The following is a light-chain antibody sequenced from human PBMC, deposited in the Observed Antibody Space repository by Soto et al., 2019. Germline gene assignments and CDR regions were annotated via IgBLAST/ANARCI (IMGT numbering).Light chain of an antibody. CDR2: DN. CDR3: AAWDASLNGVV. J-gene: IGLJ2*01. V-gene: IGLV1-44*01. Sequence: QSVLIQPPSASGTPGQRVTISCSGSSSNIGSNPVSWYQLLPGTAPKLLIYDNERPSGVPDRFSGSKSGTSASLAISGLQSEDEADYYCAAWDASLNGVVFGGGTKLTVL. CDR1: SSNIGSNP.